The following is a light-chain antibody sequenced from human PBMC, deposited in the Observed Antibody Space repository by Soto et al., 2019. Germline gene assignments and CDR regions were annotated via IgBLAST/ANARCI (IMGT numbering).Light chain of an antibody. CDR1: SSDVGGNY. V-gene: IGLV2-8*01. J-gene: IGLJ1*01. CDR3: GAYADSITCV. Sequence: QSALTQPPSASGSPGQTVTISCSGTSSDVGGNYVSWYQQHLGKAPKLIIYEDTQRPSGVPDRFSGSKSGTTASLAVTGLQSEDEADYYCGAYADSITCVFGTGTQLTVL. CDR2: EDT.